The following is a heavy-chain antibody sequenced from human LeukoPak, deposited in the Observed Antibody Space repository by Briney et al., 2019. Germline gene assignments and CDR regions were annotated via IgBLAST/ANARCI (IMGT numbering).Heavy chain of an antibody. CDR1: GFTFSSYS. J-gene: IGHJ4*02. D-gene: IGHD4-17*01. V-gene: IGHV3-21*01. Sequence: GGSLRLSCAASGFTFSSYSMNWVRQAPGKGLEWVSSISSSSSYIYYADSVKGRFTISRDNAKNSLYLQMNSLRAEDTAVYYCARAGGYGDTGGDYWGQGTLVTVSS. CDR2: ISSSSSYI. CDR3: ARAGGYGDTGGDY.